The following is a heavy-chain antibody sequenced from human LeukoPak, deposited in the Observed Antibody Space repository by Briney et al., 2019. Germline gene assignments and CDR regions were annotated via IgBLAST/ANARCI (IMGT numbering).Heavy chain of an antibody. Sequence: GGSLRLSCAASGFTFSSYSMNWVRQAPGKGLEWVSSISSSSYIYYADSVKGRFTISRDNAKNSLYLQMNSLRAEDTAVYYCARGRGSSGYYGDYWGQGTLATVSS. V-gene: IGHV3-21*01. J-gene: IGHJ4*02. D-gene: IGHD3-22*01. CDR2: ISSSSYI. CDR3: ARGRGSSGYYGDY. CDR1: GFTFSSYS.